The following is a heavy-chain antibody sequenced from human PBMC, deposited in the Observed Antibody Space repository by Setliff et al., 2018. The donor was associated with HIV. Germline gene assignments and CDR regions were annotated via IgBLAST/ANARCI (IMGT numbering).Heavy chain of an antibody. Sequence: SETLSLTCAVYGGSFSDHYWTWIRQPPGKGLEWIGEINQSGISNFNPSLKSRVTMPIDTPKNQFSLKLSSVTAADTAVYYCARVPPRWGATRDYWGQGTLVTVSS. D-gene: IGHD1-26*01. CDR1: GGSFSDHY. CDR2: INQSGIS. V-gene: IGHV4-34*01. CDR3: ARVPPRWGATRDY. J-gene: IGHJ4*02.